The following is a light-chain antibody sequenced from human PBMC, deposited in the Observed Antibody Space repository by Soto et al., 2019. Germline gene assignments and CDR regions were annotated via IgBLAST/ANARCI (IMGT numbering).Light chain of an antibody. CDR2: AAS. CDR1: QDISSY. Sequence: IQLAQSPSSLSASVGDRVTITCRASQDISSYLTWYQQEAGKAPKLLIYAASILQSGVPSRFSGSGSGTDFTLTISSLQPEDFATYYCQQSYSTPQVTFGPGTKVDIK. J-gene: IGKJ3*01. CDR3: QQSYSTPQVT. V-gene: IGKV1-39*01.